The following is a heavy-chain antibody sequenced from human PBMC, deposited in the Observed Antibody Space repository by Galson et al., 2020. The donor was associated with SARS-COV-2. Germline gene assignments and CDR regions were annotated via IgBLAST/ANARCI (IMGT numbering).Heavy chain of an antibody. V-gene: IGHV3-23*01. CDR2: ISGSGGST. CDR1: GFTFSSYA. J-gene: IGHJ3*02. CDR3: AAPRSDMVRGAVDAFDI. D-gene: IGHD3-10*01. Sequence: GESLKISCAASGFTFSSYAMSWVRQAPGKGLEWVSAISGSGGSTYYADPVKGRFTISRDNSKNTLYLQMNSLRAEDTAVYYCAAPRSDMVRGAVDAFDIWGQGTMVTVSS.